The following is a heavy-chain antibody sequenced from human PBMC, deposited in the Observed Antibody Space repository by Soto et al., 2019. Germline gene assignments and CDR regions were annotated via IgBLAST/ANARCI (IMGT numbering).Heavy chain of an antibody. Sequence: ASVKVSCKASGYTFTSYGISWVRQAPGQGLEWMGWTSAYKGNTNYAQKLQGRVTMTTDTSTSTAYMELRSLRSDDTAVYYCARDLYSSSWYVRAFDMWGQGTMVTVSS. J-gene: IGHJ3*02. D-gene: IGHD6-13*01. CDR3: ARDLYSSSWYVRAFDM. V-gene: IGHV1-18*01. CDR2: TSAYKGNT. CDR1: GYTFTSYG.